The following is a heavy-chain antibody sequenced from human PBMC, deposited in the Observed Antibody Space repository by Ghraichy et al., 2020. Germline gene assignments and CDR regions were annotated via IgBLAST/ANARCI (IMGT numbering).Heavy chain of an antibody. CDR1: GGSVGRGSYY. CDR2: VWNRGST. Sequence: SETLSLTCTVSGGSVGRGSYYWSWIRQPPGKGLEWIGHVWNRGSTNYNASLKSRVTISEDTSNNQFSLNLSSVTAADTAVYYCARGDGDHWYYFDYWGQGILVTVSS. V-gene: IGHV4-61*01. D-gene: IGHD4-17*01. CDR3: ARGDGDHWYYFDY. J-gene: IGHJ4*02.